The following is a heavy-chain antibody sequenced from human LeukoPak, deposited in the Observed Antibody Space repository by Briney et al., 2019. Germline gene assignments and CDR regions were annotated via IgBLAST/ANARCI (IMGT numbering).Heavy chain of an antibody. D-gene: IGHD2-15*01. J-gene: IGHJ4*02. V-gene: IGHV3-53*01. CDR3: ARGGGYYPIDY. CDR1: GFTVNSNY. CDR2: LYSNGRT. Sequence: GGSLRLSCAASGFTVNSNYMNWVRQAPGKGLEWVSVLYSNGRTYYADSVKGRFTISRDTSKNTLYLQVNSLRAEDTAVYYCARGGGYYPIDYWGQGTLVTVSS.